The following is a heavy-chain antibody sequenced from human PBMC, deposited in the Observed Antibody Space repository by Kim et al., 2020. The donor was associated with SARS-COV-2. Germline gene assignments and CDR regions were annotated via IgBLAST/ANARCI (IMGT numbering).Heavy chain of an antibody. D-gene: IGHD2-15*01. CDR2: ISAYNGNT. J-gene: IGHJ5*02. Sequence: ASVKVSCKASGYTFTSYGISWVRQAPGQGLEWMGWISAYNGNTNYAQKLQGRVTMTTDTSTSTAYMELRSLRSDDTAVYYCARGCSGGSCYLTNWFDPWGQGTLVTVSS. V-gene: IGHV1-18*04. CDR3: ARGCSGGSCYLTNWFDP. CDR1: GYTFTSYG.